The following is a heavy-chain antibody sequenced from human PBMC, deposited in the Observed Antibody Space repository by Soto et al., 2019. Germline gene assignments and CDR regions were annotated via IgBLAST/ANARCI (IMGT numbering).Heavy chain of an antibody. CDR2: IIPIFDTA. D-gene: IGHD2-2*01. J-gene: IGHJ6*02. CDR1: GGTFSSYA. V-gene: IGHV1-69*13. Sequence: SGKVSCKTSGGTFSSYAISWVRQAPGQGLEWMGGIIPIFDTANYAQKFQGRVTITADESTSTAYMELSSLRSEDTAVYYCARHDCISSSCYYYYYYSMDVWGQGTMVTVSS. CDR3: ARHDCISSSCYYYYYYSMDV.